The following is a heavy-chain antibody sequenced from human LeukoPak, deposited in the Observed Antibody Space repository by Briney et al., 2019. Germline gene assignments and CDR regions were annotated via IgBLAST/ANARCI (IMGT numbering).Heavy chain of an antibody. V-gene: IGHV1-2*02. Sequence: ASVKVSCKASGYTFTGYYMHWVRQAPGQGLEWMGWINPNSGGTNYALKFQGRVTMTRDTSISTAYMELSRLRSDDTAVYYCASNKAGGSGSYSAYLYWGQGTLVTVSS. CDR3: ASNKAGGSGSYSAYLY. D-gene: IGHD3-10*01. CDR2: INPNSGGT. CDR1: GYTFTGYY. J-gene: IGHJ4*02.